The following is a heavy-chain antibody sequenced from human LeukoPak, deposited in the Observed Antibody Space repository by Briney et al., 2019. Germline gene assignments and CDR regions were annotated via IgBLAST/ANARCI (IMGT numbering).Heavy chain of an antibody. J-gene: IGHJ4*02. Sequence: GASVTVFCQASGYTFTYYYMHWVRQAPGQGLEWMGWINPNSGGTNYAQKFQGRATMTRDTSISTAYMELSRLRSDDTAVYYCATGRWGVDYWGQGTLVTVSS. CDR3: ATGRWGVDY. V-gene: IGHV1-2*02. D-gene: IGHD3-16*01. CDR2: INPNSGGT. CDR1: GYTFTYYY.